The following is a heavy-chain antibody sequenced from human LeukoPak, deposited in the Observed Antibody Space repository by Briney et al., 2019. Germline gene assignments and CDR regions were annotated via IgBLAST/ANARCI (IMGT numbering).Heavy chain of an antibody. CDR2: ISGSGGST. V-gene: IGHV3-23*01. J-gene: IGHJ4*02. D-gene: IGHD4-17*01. CDR3: AKAQNDYGNQYCFDY. Sequence: GGSLRLSCAASGFTFSSYGMSWGRQAPGKGLEWVSAISGSGGSTYYADSVKGRFTISRDNSKNTMNLQMNSLRAEDTAVYYCAKAQNDYGNQYCFDYWGQGTLVTVSS. CDR1: GFTFSSYG.